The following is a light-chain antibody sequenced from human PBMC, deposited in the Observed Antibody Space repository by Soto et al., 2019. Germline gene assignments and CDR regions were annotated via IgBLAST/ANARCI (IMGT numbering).Light chain of an antibody. Sequence: EIVLTQSPATLSLSPGERATLSCRASQSIGSSLAWYQQKPGQAPRLLISDASSRASGIPARFSGSGSGTDLTLTISRLEPEDFVVYYCQQRSIWPLTFGQGTRLEIK. CDR2: DAS. V-gene: IGKV3-11*01. CDR3: QQRSIWPLT. CDR1: QSIGSS. J-gene: IGKJ5*01.